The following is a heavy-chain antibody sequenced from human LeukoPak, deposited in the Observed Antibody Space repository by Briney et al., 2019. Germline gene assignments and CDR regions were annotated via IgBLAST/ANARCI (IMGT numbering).Heavy chain of an antibody. CDR2: IKQDGRER. V-gene: IGHV3-7*01. Sequence: GGSLRLSCAGSGFTFSSYWMSWIRQAPGKGPEWVANIKQDGRERHYVDSVKGRFTISRDNAKSSLYLQMNSLRAEDTAVYYCTRDEAAATNWGQGTLVTVSS. J-gene: IGHJ4*02. CDR1: GFTFSSYW. D-gene: IGHD6-13*01. CDR3: TRDEAAATN.